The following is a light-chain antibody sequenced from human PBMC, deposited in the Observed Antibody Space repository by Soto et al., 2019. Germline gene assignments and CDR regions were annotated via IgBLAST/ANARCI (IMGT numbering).Light chain of an antibody. V-gene: IGKV3-20*01. CDR2: GAS. Sequence: EIVLTQSPGTLSLSPGERATLSCRASQSISSSYLAWYQQKPGQAPRLLIYGASSRATGIPDRFSGSGSGTDFTLTISRLEPEDFEVYYCQQYGRSQGTFGQGTKVDIX. J-gene: IGKJ1*01. CDR1: QSISSSY. CDR3: QQYGRSQGT.